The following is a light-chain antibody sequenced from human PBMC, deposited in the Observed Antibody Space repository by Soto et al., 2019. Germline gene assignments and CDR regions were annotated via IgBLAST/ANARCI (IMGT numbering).Light chain of an antibody. V-gene: IGLV2-14*01. J-gene: IGLJ1*01. CDR3: SSYTSSSTRV. CDR2: DVS. CDR1: SSDVGGYNY. Sequence: QSVLTQPASVSGSPGQSITISLTGTSSDVGGYNYVSWYQQHPGKAPKLMIYDVSNRPSGVSNRFSGSKSGNTASLTISGLKAEDEADYYCSSYTSSSTRVFGTGTKLTVL.